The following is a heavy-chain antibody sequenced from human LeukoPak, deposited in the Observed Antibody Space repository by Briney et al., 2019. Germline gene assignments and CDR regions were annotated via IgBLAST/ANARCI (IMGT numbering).Heavy chain of an antibody. D-gene: IGHD3-22*01. J-gene: IGHJ3*02. Sequence: SDTLSLTCAVYGGSFSGYYWSWIRQPPGKGLEWIGYIYHSGSTYYNPSLKSRVTISVDRSKNQFSLKLSSVTAADTAVYYCASHRAAYYDSSGYYYGAFDIWGQGTMVTVSS. CDR1: GGSFSGYY. V-gene: IGHV4-34*01. CDR2: IYHSGST. CDR3: ASHRAAYYDSSGYYYGAFDI.